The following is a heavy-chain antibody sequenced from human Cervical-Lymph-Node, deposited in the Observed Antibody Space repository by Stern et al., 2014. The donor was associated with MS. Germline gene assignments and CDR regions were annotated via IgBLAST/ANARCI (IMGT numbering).Heavy chain of an antibody. CDR2: IKTDGREK. CDR1: GFTFGNYW. D-gene: IGHD1-7*01. J-gene: IGHJ5*02. CDR3: ARAVRELGT. V-gene: IGHV3-7*01. Sequence: EVQLVQSGGGLVQPGGSLRLSGAVSGFTFGNYWMTWVRQAPGKGLEWVASIKTDGREKSSVASVKGRFTISRDNAKNSLYLQMNSLRAEDTAVYYCARAVRELGTWGQGTLVTVSS.